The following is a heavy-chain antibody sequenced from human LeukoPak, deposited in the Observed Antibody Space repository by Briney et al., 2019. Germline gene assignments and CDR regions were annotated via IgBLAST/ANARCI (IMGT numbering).Heavy chain of an antibody. CDR2: IYSSGGT. CDR3: ARYPGGTGWFDP. V-gene: IGHV4-4*07. Sequence: SETLSLTCTVSGGSISSYYWSWIRQPAGKGLEWIGRIYSSGGTDYNPSLKSRVIMSVDTSKNQFSLKLSSVTAADTAVYYCARYPGGTGWFDPWGQGTLVTVSS. J-gene: IGHJ5*02. CDR1: GGSISSYY. D-gene: IGHD1-1*01.